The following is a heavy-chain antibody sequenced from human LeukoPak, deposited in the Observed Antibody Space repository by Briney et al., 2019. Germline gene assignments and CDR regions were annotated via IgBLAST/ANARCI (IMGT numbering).Heavy chain of an antibody. V-gene: IGHV3-30*18. J-gene: IGHJ4*02. CDR2: MSNSGENT. CDR3: ANLLGFDY. Sequence: GRSLRLSCAASGFTFSSYSMQWVRQTPGKGLEWVGIMSNSGENTFYGEAVKGRFTISRDNSKNTLYLQMNSLRAEDTAVYYCANLLGFDYWGQGTLVTVSS. CDR1: GFTFSSYS.